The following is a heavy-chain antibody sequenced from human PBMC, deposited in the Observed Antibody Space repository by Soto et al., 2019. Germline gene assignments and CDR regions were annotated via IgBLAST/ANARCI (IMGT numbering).Heavy chain of an antibody. CDR3: SRDKSGVYDDESFDY. CDR1: GGTFSSYT. V-gene: IGHV1-69*08. CDR2: IIPILGIA. Sequence: QVQLVQSGAEVKKPGSSVKVSCKASGGTFSSYTISWVRQAPGQGLEWMGRIIPILGIANYAQKFQGRVTLTEDKSTSTAYMELSSLRSEDTAMYSCSRDKSGVYDDESFDYWGQGTLVTVSS. D-gene: IGHD5-12*01. J-gene: IGHJ4*02.